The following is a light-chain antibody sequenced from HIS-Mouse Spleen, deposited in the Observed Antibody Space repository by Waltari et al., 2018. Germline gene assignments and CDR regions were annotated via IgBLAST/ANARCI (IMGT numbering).Light chain of an antibody. J-gene: IGLJ2*01. CDR1: AFPKKY. CDR3: YSTDSSGNHRV. CDR2: EDS. V-gene: IGLV3-10*01. Sequence: SYELTQPPSVSVSPGQTARLPCPGDAFPKKYAYWYQQKSGQAPVLVIYEDSKRPSWIPERFSGSSSGTMATLTISGAQVEDEADYYCYSTDSSGNHRVFGGGTKLTVL.